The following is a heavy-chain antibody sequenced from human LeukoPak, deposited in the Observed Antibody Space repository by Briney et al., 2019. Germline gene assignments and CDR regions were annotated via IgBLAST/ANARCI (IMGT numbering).Heavy chain of an antibody. V-gene: IGHV3-30*02. CDR2: IRYDGSNK. CDR3: ARVWVRGLIYYYYMDV. Sequence: GGSLRLSCAASGFTFSSYGMHWVRQAPGKGLEWVAFIRYDGSNKYYADSVKGRFTISRDNSKNTLYLQMNSLRAEDTAVYYCARVWVRGLIYYYYMDVWGKGTTVTVSS. D-gene: IGHD3-10*01. J-gene: IGHJ6*03. CDR1: GFTFSSYG.